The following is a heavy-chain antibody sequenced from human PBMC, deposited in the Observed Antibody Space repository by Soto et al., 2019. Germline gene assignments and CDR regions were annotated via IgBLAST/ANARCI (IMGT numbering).Heavy chain of an antibody. V-gene: IGHV3-9*01. CDR3: ARDSGYSSSHDY. D-gene: IGHD6-13*01. J-gene: IGHJ4*02. CDR2: ISWNSGSV. Sequence: GGSLRLSCAASGFTFRYFAMHWVRQAPGKGLEWVSGISWNSGSVDYADSVKGRFTISRDNAKNSLYLQMNSLRAEDTAVYYCARDSGYSSSHDYWGQGTLVTVSS. CDR1: GFTFRYFA.